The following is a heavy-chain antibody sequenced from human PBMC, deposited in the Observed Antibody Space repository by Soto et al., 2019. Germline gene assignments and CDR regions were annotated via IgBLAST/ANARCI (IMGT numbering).Heavy chain of an antibody. V-gene: IGHV4-39*01. J-gene: IGHJ5*02. CDR3: ARMGDFWSGPGELDP. CDR2: VYYNGFT. CDR1: GGYISSSNYY. D-gene: IGHD3-3*01. Sequence: SETLCLTCTVSGGYISSSNYYWAWIRQSPGKGLEWIGSVYYNGFTYYNPSLKSRVTISVDTSKNQFSLKLTSVTAADTAVYYCARMGDFWSGPGELDPWGQGTLVTVSS.